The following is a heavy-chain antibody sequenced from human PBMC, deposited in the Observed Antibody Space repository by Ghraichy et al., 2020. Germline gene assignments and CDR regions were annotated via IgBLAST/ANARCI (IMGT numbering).Heavy chain of an antibody. V-gene: IGHV3-7*03. Sequence: GGSLRLSCAASGFTFSNYWMSWVRQAPGKGLEWVANIKEDGSEKYYVDSVKGRFTISRDNAKNSLYLQMNSLRTEDTAVYYCARPPNRALDIWGQGTMVTVSS. CDR1: GFTFSNYW. CDR2: IKEDGSEK. CDR3: ARPPNRALDI. J-gene: IGHJ3*02.